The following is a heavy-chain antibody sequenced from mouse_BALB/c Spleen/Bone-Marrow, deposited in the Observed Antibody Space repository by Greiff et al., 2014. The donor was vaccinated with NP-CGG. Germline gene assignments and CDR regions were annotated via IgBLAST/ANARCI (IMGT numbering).Heavy chain of an antibody. CDR1: GFNIKDTY. J-gene: IGHJ2*01. CDR3: ARYYYGSSYFDY. D-gene: IGHD1-1*01. V-gene: IGHV14-3*02. CDR2: IDPANGNT. Sequence: VQLKESGAELVKPGASVKLSCTASGFNIKDTYMHWMKQRPGQGLEWIGRIDPANGNTKYDPKFQGKATITADTSSNTAYLQLSSLTSEDTAVYYCARYYYGSSYFDYWGQGTTLTGSS.